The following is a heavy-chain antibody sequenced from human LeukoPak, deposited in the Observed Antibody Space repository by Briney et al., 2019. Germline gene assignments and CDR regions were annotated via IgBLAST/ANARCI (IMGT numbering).Heavy chain of an antibody. D-gene: IGHD3-10*01. CDR2: IYYSGST. V-gene: IGHV4-59*01. Sequence: SETLSLTCTVSGGSISSYYWSWIRQPPGKGLEWVGYIYYSGSTNYNPSLERRVTISVDTSKNQFSLKLSSVTAADTAVYYCARVFYGSGSYFPDYWGQRTLVTVSS. CDR3: ARVFYGSGSYFPDY. J-gene: IGHJ4*02. CDR1: GGSISSYY.